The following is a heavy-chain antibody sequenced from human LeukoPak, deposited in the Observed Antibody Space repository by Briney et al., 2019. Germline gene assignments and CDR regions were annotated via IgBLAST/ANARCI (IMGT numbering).Heavy chain of an antibody. CDR3: ARGLGKGSSDY. V-gene: IGHV3-74*03. CDR1: GFTFSRSW. CDR2: INGDETRT. J-gene: IGHJ4*02. Sequence: GGSLRLSCAASGFTFSRSWMYWVRQAPGKGLVWVSRINGDETRTEYADSVKGRFSISRDNARNSLFLQMNSLTADDTAVYYCARGLGKGSSDYWGQGTLVTVSS. D-gene: IGHD6-6*01.